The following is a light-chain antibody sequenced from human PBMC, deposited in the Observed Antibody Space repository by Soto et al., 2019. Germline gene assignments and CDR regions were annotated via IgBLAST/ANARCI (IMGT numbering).Light chain of an antibody. CDR2: DAS. CDR1: QSVSSY. J-gene: IGKJ1*01. V-gene: IGKV3-11*01. Sequence: EIVLTQSPATLSLSPGERATLSCRASQSVSSYLAWFQQKPGQAPRLLIYDASNRATGIPARFSGSGSGTDFTLTISSLEPEDFAVYYCQQRSNWQRTFGQGTKVEIE. CDR3: QQRSNWQRT.